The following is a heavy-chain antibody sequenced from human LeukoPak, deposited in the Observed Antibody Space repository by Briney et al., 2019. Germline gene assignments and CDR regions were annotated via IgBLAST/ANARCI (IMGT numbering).Heavy chain of an antibody. Sequence: GGSLRLSCAASRFIFSNYWMTWVRQAPGKGLEWVANIRQDGSETNYVDSVKGRFTISRDNAKNSLYLQMNSLRAEDTALYYCARDPGTMVRGVPSDYWGQGTLVTVSS. D-gene: IGHD3-10*01. J-gene: IGHJ4*02. CDR1: RFIFSNYW. V-gene: IGHV3-7*03. CDR3: ARDPGTMVRGVPSDY. CDR2: IRQDGSET.